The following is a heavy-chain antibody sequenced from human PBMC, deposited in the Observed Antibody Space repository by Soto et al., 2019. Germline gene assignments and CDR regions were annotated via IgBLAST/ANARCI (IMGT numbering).Heavy chain of an antibody. CDR3: TRNVVVGRPGVSDI. V-gene: IGHV4-61*01. Sequence: QVQLQESGPGLVKPSETLSLTCTVSGGSVSSGSHYWSWIRQPPGKGLEWIGYVYYSGNTSYKPSLKSRVTISIDTSKNQFSLKLSSVTAADTAVYYCTRNVVVGRPGVSDIWGQGTMVTVSS. CDR2: VYYSGNT. D-gene: IGHD2-15*01. J-gene: IGHJ3*02. CDR1: GGSVSSGSHY.